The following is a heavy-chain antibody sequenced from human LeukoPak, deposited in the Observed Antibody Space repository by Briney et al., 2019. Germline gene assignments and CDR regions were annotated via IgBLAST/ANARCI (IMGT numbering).Heavy chain of an antibody. J-gene: IGHJ6*02. CDR2: FDPEDGET. CDR3: ATAGFRLEWFWIGMDV. CDR1: GYTLTELS. Sequence: ASVKVSCKVSGYTLTELSMHWVRQAPGKGLEWMGGFDPEDGETIYAQKFQGRVTMTEDTSKDTAYVELSSLRSEDTAVYYCATAGFRLEWFWIGMDVWGQGTTVTVSS. V-gene: IGHV1-24*01. D-gene: IGHD3-3*01.